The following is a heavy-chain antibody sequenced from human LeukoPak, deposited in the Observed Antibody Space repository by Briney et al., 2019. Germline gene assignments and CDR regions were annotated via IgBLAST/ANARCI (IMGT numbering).Heavy chain of an antibody. Sequence: ASVKVSCKASGYTFTSYYMHWVRQAPGQGLEWMGIINPSGGSTSYAQKFQGRVTMTRDTSTSTVYVELSSPRSEDTAVYYCARARTTVTDFDYWGQGTLVTVSS. D-gene: IGHD4-17*01. CDR2: INPSGGST. CDR1: GYTFTSYY. J-gene: IGHJ4*02. V-gene: IGHV1-46*01. CDR3: ARARTTVTDFDY.